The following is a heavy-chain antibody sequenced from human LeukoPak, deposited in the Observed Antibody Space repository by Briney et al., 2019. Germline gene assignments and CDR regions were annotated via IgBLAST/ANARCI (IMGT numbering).Heavy chain of an antibody. CDR1: GGSISSYY. CDR2: IYYSGST. V-gene: IGHV4-59*08. CDR3: ARHLHIAVAGRNYYYYGMDV. D-gene: IGHD6-19*01. Sequence: SETLSLTCTVSGGSISSYYWSWIRQPTGKGLEWIGYIYYSGSTNYNPSLKSRVTISVDTSKNQFSLKLSSVTAADTAVYYCARHLHIAVAGRNYYYYGMDVWGQGTTVTVSS. J-gene: IGHJ6*02.